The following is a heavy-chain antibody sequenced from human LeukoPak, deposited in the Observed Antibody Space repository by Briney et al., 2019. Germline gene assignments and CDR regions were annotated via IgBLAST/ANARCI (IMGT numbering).Heavy chain of an antibody. D-gene: IGHD6-19*01. Sequence: GGSLRLSCAASGFTFSSYAMHWVRQAPGKGLEWVAVISYDGSNKYYADSVKGRFTISRDNSKNTLYLQMNSLRAEDTAVYYCARDLGYSSGWEDPQFYYYYGMDVWGQGTTVTVSS. CDR1: GFTFSSYA. CDR2: ISYDGSNK. J-gene: IGHJ6*02. V-gene: IGHV3-30*04. CDR3: ARDLGYSSGWEDPQFYYYYGMDV.